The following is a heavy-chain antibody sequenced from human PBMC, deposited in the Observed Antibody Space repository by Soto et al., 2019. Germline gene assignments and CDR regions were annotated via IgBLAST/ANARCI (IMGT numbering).Heavy chain of an antibody. J-gene: IGHJ6*02. V-gene: IGHV4-59*01. Sequence: SETLSLTCTVSGGSISSYYWSGIRQPPGKGLEWIGYIYYSGSTNYNPSLKSRVTISVDTSKNQFSLKLSSVTAADTAVYYCAREATKGYYYYGMDVWGQGTTVTVSS. CDR1: GGSISSYY. CDR3: AREATKGYYYYGMDV. D-gene: IGHD5-12*01. CDR2: IYYSGST.